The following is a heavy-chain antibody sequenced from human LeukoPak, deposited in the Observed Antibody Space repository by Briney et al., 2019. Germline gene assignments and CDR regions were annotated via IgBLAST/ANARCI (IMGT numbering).Heavy chain of an antibody. J-gene: IGHJ5*02. CDR3: ARDRTMVRGNNWFDP. CDR2: IYYSGSP. V-gene: IGHV4-59*01. Sequence: SETLSLTCTVSGGSISSYYWSWIRQPPGKGLEWIGYIYYSGSPNYNPSLKSRVTISVDTSKNQFSLKLSSVTAADTAVYYCARDRTMVRGNNWFDPWGQGTLVTVSS. D-gene: IGHD3-10*01. CDR1: GGSISSYY.